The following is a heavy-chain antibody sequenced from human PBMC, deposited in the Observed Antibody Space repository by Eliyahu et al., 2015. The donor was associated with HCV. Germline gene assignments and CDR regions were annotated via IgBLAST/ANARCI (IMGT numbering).Heavy chain of an antibody. D-gene: IGHD1-1*01. CDR3: ARGNAYRDGLDV. J-gene: IGHJ6*02. Sequence: QVQLQQWGAELLKASDTLSLTCAVNDGPFSGFSWNWIRQSPAKGLEWIGEINHSANTKFNPSLKSRGTISVNMSKKQVSLTLSSLTAADTAVYYCARGNAYRDGLDVWGQGTTVTVSS. CDR2: INHSANT. CDR1: DGPFSGFS. V-gene: IGHV4-34*02.